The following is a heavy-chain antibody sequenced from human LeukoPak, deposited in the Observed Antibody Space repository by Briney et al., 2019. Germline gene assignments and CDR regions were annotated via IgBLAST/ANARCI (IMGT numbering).Heavy chain of an antibody. CDR3: AREGCSSTSCYADNWFDP. Sequence: GASVKVSCKASGYTFTGYYMHWVRQAPGQGLEWMGIINPSGGSTSYAQKFQGRVTMTRDTSTSTVYMELSSLRSEDTAVYYCAREGCSSTSCYADNWFDPWAQGTLVTVSS. D-gene: IGHD2-2*01. J-gene: IGHJ5*02. V-gene: IGHV1-46*01. CDR2: INPSGGST. CDR1: GYTFTGYY.